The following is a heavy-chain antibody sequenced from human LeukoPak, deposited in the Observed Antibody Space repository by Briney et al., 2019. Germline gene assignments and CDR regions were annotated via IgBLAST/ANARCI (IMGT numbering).Heavy chain of an antibody. CDR1: GYTFTSYD. V-gene: IGHV1-8*01. CDR3: ARGRDIVLMVYASPSRYFDY. D-gene: IGHD2-8*01. Sequence: ASVKVSCTASGYTFTSYDINWVRQATGQGLEWMGWMNPNSGNTGYARKFQGRVTMTRNTSISTAYMELSSLRSEDTAVYYCARGRDIVLMVYASPSRYFDYWGQGTLVTVSS. J-gene: IGHJ4*02. CDR2: MNPNSGNT.